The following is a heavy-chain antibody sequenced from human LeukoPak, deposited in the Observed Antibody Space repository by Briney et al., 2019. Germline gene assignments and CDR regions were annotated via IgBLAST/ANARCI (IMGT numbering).Heavy chain of an antibody. CDR1: GFTFSSYS. D-gene: IGHD1-26*01. J-gene: IGHJ4*02. Sequence: PGGSLRLSCAASGFTFSSYSTNWVRQAPGKGLEWVSSISSSSSYIYYADSVKGRFTISRDNAKNSLYLQMNSLRAEDTAVYYCARLGATGSYFDYWGQGTLVTVSS. CDR2: ISSSSSYI. CDR3: ARLGATGSYFDY. V-gene: IGHV3-21*01.